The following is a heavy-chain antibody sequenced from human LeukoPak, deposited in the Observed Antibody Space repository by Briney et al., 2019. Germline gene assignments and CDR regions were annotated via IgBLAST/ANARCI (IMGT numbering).Heavy chain of an antibody. V-gene: IGHV3-23*01. CDR3: AKDLSKITMILVSPSDAFDI. D-gene: IGHD3-22*01. CDR1: EFTFSIYA. J-gene: IGHJ3*02. CDR2: IGGSGGST. Sequence: GGSLRLSCAASEFTFSIYAMSWVRQAPGKGLEWVSGIGGSGGSTYYADSVKGRFTTSRDNSKNTLYLQMNSLRAEDTAVYYCAKDLSKITMILVSPSDAFDIWGQGTMVTVSS.